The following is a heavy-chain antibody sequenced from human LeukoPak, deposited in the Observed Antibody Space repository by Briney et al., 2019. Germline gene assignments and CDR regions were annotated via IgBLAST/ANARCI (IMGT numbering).Heavy chain of an antibody. CDR3: ARDKFYYGSGSYKTFDI. V-gene: IGHV4-30-2*01. CDR2: IYHSGST. D-gene: IGHD3-10*01. J-gene: IGHJ3*02. Sequence: NPSETLSLTCTVSGGSISSGGYYWSWIRQPPGKGLEWIGYIYHSGSTYYNPSLKSRVTISVDRSKNQFSLKLNSVTAADTAVYYCARDKFYYGSGSYKTFDIWGQGTMVTVSS. CDR1: GGSISSGGYY.